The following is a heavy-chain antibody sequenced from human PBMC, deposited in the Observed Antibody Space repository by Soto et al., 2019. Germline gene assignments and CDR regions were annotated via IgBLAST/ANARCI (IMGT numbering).Heavy chain of an antibody. CDR2: ISYDGSNK. CDR3: ARDHSSTGATFFFDY. CDR1: GFTFSSYA. Sequence: GWSLRLSCAASGFTFSSYAMHWVRQAPGKGLEWVAVISYDGSNKYYADSVKGRFTISRDNSKNTLYLQMNSLRAEDTAVYYCARDHSSTGATFFFDYWGQGTLVTVSS. D-gene: IGHD1-26*01. V-gene: IGHV3-30-3*01. J-gene: IGHJ4*02.